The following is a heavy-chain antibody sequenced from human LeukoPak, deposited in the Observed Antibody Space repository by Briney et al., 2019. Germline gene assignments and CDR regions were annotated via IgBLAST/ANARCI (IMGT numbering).Heavy chain of an antibody. V-gene: IGHV1-2*02. CDR1: GYTFTGYY. CDR3: AGDTSGSYFSSYDY. D-gene: IGHD1-26*01. Sequence: ASVKVSCKASGYTFTGYYMHWVRQAPGQGLEWMGWINPNSGGTNYAQKFQGRVTMTRDTSIRTAYMELSRLRSDDTAVYYCAGDTSGSYFSSYDYWGQGTLVTVS. CDR2: INPNSGGT. J-gene: IGHJ4*02.